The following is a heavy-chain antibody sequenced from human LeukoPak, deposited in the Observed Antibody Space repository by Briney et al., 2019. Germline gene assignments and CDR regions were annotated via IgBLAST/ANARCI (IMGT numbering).Heavy chain of an antibody. CDR1: GYTFTNYD. J-gene: IGHJ5*02. CDR2: INPFSANT. D-gene: IGHD2-2*01. CDR3: ARDTSWFDP. V-gene: IGHV1-8*02. Sequence: ASVKVSCKASGYTFTNYDIHWVRQATGQGLEWMGWINPFSANTGYAQNFQGRITMTRDTSISTAYMELSRLRSDDTAVYYCARDTSWFDPWGQGTLVTVSS.